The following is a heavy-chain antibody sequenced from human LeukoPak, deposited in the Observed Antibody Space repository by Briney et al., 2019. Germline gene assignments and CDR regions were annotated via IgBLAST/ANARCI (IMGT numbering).Heavy chain of an antibody. J-gene: IGHJ6*03. CDR2: INHSGST. Sequence: SETLSLTCAVYGGSFSGYYWSWIRHPPGKGLEWIGEINHSGSTNYNPSLKSRVTISVDTSKNQFSLKLSSVTAADTAVYYCAREVVEDIVVVPAAPGYMDVWGKGTTVTVSS. CDR1: GGSFSGYY. CDR3: AREVVEDIVVVPAAPGYMDV. D-gene: IGHD2-2*01. V-gene: IGHV4-34*01.